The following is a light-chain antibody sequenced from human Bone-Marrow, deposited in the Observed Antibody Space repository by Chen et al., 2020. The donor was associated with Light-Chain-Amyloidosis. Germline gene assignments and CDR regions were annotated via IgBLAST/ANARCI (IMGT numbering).Light chain of an antibody. Sequence: SYVLTQPSSVSVAPGQTATIACGGNNIGSTSVHWYQQTPGQAPLLVVYDGSDRPSGIPWRLSGSNSGNTATLTISRVEAGDDADYSRQVWERGSDRPVFGGGTKLTVL. J-gene: IGLJ3*02. V-gene: IGLV3-21*02. CDR2: DGS. CDR3: QVWERGSDRPV. CDR1: NIGSTS.